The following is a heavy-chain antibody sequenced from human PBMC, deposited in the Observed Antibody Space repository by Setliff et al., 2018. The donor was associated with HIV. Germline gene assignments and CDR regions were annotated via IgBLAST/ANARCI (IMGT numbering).Heavy chain of an antibody. CDR2: IYTGGST. D-gene: IGHD2-21*01. CDR1: GGSISGFH. CDR3: ARGLGASPHDVFDI. J-gene: IGHJ3*02. V-gene: IGHV4-4*08. Sequence: SETLSLTCTVSGGSISGFHWSWIRQSPGKGLEWIGYIYTGGSTNYNPSLKSRVTISVDTSKSQFSLKLNSVTAADTAVYYCARGLGASPHDVFDIWGQGTMVTVSS.